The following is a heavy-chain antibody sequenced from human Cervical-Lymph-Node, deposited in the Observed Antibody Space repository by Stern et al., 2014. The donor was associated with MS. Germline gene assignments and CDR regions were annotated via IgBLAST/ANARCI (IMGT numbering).Heavy chain of an antibody. CDR2: ISYDGSTK. Sequence: VHLVESGGGVVQPGRSLRLSCAGSGFTFSSYGMHWVRQAPGKGLEWVTVISYDGSTKYYADSVKGRFTVSRDNSKNTLYLEMNSLRAEDTAVYYCAKSGVIDYYASGTRRGWIDPWGQGTLVTVSS. J-gene: IGHJ5*02. D-gene: IGHD3-10*01. CDR3: AKSGVIDYYASGTRRGWIDP. V-gene: IGHV3-30*18. CDR1: GFTFSSYG.